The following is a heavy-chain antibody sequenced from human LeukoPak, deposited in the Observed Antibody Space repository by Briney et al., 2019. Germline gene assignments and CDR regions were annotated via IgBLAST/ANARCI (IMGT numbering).Heavy chain of an antibody. CDR1: GFTFSSYS. J-gene: IGHJ5*02. V-gene: IGHV3-53*01. Sequence: GGSLRLSCAASGFTFSSYSMSWVRQAPGKGLEWVSVIYSGGSTYYADSVKGRFTISRDNSKNTLYLQMNSLRAEDTAVYYCARSIVGATSWFDPWGQGTLVTVSS. CDR2: IYSGGST. CDR3: ARSIVGATSWFDP. D-gene: IGHD1-26*01.